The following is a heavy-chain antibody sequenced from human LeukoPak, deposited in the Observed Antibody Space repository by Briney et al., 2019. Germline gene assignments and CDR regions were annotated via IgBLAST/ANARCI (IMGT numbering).Heavy chain of an antibody. V-gene: IGHV3-30*02. J-gene: IGHJ4*02. CDR1: GFSFSRNG. Sequence: PGGSLRLSCAASGFSFSRNGMHWVRQAPGKGLEWVAFIQYDGSSKSYADSVKGRFTISRDNAKNTLYLQMNSLRAEDTAVYYCARAMIVVSNQFDYWGQGTLVTVSS. CDR3: ARAMIVVSNQFDY. CDR2: IQYDGSSK. D-gene: IGHD3-22*01.